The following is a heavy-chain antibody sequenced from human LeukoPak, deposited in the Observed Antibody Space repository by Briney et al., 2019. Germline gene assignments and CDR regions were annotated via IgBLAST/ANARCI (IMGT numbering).Heavy chain of an antibody. CDR1: GFTFTDFA. J-gene: IGHJ4*02. CDR2: IGGGGTNT. V-gene: IGHV3-23*01. D-gene: IGHD3-22*01. CDR3: AKDARGYHRPIDH. Sequence: GGSLRLSCAASGFTFTDFAMNWVRQAPGKGLEWVSGIGGGGTNTDYADSVKGRFTISRDNSKNTLTLQMSSLRADDTAVYFCAKDARGYHRPIDHWGQGILVTASS.